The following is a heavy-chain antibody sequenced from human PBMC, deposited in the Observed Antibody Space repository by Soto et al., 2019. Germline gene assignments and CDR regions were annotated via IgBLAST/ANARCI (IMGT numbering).Heavy chain of an antibody. V-gene: IGHV4-61*08. Sequence: PSETLSLTCSVSGGSINSGGYHWAWIRQHPEKGLEWIGYVYHTGRTSYNPSLKSRVSISMDTSKNQFSLNLDPVTAADTAVYFCARDFAYFDSWGQGTLVTVSS. CDR3: ARDFAYFDS. CDR2: VYHTGRT. CDR1: GGSINSGGYH. D-gene: IGHD3-3*01. J-gene: IGHJ4*02.